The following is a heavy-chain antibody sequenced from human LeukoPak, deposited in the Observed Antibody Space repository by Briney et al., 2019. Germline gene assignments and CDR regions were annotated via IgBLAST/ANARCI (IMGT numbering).Heavy chain of an antibody. CDR1: GFTFSSYA. Sequence: GGSLRLSCAASGFTFSSYAMSWVRQAPGKGLEWVSAISGGGDSTHFADSVKGRFTISRDNSKNTLYLQMNTLGAEDTAVYYCAKGSSSWYPFDYWGQGTLVTVSS. CDR2: ISGGGDST. J-gene: IGHJ4*02. D-gene: IGHD6-13*01. CDR3: AKGSSSWYPFDY. V-gene: IGHV3-23*01.